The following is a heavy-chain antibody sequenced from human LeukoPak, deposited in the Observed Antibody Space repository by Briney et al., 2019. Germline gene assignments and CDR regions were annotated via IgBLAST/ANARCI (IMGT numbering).Heavy chain of an antibody. Sequence: GGSLRLSCAASGFTFSSYALSWVRHAPGMGLQWVSSIIHTGGSTYYAASVQGRFTLSRDNSKNKLSLQMNSLRADDTAVYYCAKAPIYDSTGYYREYDYWGQGTLVTVSS. CDR1: GFTFSSYA. D-gene: IGHD3-22*01. CDR3: AKAPIYDSTGYYREYDY. J-gene: IGHJ4*02. V-gene: IGHV3-23*01. CDR2: IIHTGGST.